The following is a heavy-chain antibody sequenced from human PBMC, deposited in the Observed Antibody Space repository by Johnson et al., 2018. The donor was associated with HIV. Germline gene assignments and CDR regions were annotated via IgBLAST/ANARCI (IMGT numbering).Heavy chain of an antibody. D-gene: IGHD5-24*01. CDR1: GFTFDDHG. J-gene: IGHJ3*02. V-gene: IGHV3-20*04. Sequence: VQLVESGGVVVRPGGSLRLSCAASGFTFDDHGMSWVRQAPGKGLEWVSGINWNGGSTYYANSVKGRFTISRDNSKNTLYLQMNSLRAEDTAVYYCARACRDGYTCDVFDIWGQGTMVTVSS. CDR2: INWNGGST. CDR3: ARACRDGYTCDVFDI.